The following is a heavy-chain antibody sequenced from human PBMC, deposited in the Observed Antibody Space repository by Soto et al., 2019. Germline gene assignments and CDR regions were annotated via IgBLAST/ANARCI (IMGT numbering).Heavy chain of an antibody. D-gene: IGHD4-17*01. Sequence: PSETLSLTCAVSGGSISSGGYSWSWIRQPPGKGLEWIAYIYHSGSTYYNPSLKSRVTISVDRSKNQFSLKLSSVTAADTAVYYCARAMTTVTTFHYWGQGTLVTVS. V-gene: IGHV4-30-2*01. CDR1: GGSISSGGYS. CDR3: ARAMTTVTTFHY. CDR2: IYHSGST. J-gene: IGHJ4*02.